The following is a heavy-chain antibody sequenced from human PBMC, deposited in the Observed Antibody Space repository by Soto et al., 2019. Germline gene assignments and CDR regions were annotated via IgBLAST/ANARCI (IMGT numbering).Heavy chain of an antibody. J-gene: IGHJ6*02. D-gene: IGHD3-22*01. CDR3: AREYYDSNGDYYGMDV. CDR2: ISAYNGNT. CDR1: GYTFTSYG. Sequence: ASVKVSCKASGYTFTSYGISCVRQAPGQGLEWMGWISAYNGNTNYAQKLQGRVTMTTDTSTSTAYMELRSLRSDDTAVYYCAREYYDSNGDYYGMDVWGQGTTVTVSS. V-gene: IGHV1-18*04.